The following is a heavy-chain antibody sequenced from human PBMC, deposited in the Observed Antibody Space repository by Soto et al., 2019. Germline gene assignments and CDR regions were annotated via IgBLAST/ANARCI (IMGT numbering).Heavy chain of an antibody. CDR3: AKTSGHKGGNWFDP. Sequence: GGSLRLSCAASGFTFSSYAMSWVRQAPGKGLEWVSAISGSGGSTYYADSVRGRFTISRDNSKNTLYLQLNSLRAEDTAVYYCAKTSGHKGGNWFDPWGQGTLVTVSS. CDR2: ISGSGGST. D-gene: IGHD3-16*01. J-gene: IGHJ5*02. CDR1: GFTFSSYA. V-gene: IGHV3-23*01.